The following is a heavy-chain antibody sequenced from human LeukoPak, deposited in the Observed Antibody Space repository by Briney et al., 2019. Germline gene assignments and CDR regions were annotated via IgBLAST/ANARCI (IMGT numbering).Heavy chain of an antibody. Sequence: SETLSLTCTVSGGSISSYYWSWIRQPPGKGLEWIGHIHYSGSTNHNPSLKSRVTISGDTSKNQFSLKLSSVTAADTAVYYCARTDSSGWYVFDYWGQGTLVTVSS. CDR2: IHYSGST. D-gene: IGHD6-19*01. CDR3: ARTDSSGWYVFDY. J-gene: IGHJ4*02. CDR1: GGSISSYY. V-gene: IGHV4-59*01.